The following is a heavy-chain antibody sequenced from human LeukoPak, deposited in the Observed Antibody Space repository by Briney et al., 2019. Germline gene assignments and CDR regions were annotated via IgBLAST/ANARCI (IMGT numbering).Heavy chain of an antibody. V-gene: IGHV3-20*04. Sequence: GGSLRLSCAASGFTFDDYGMSWVRQAPGKGLEWVSGINWNGGSTGYADSVKGRFTISRDNAKNSLYLQMNSLRAEDTALYYCARDRGYDISTSKDYWGQGTLVTVSS. CDR2: INWNGGST. J-gene: IGHJ4*02. CDR3: ARDRGYDISTSKDY. D-gene: IGHD3-9*01. CDR1: GFTFDDYG.